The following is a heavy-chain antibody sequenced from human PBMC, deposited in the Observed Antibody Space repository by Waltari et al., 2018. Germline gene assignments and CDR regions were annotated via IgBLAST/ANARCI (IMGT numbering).Heavy chain of an antibody. CDR2: INHSGST. CDR1: GGSFSVYY. Sequence: QVQLQQWGAGLLKPSETLSLTCAVYGGSFSVYYWSWIRQPPGKGLEWIGEINHSGSTNYNPSLKSRVTISVDTSKNQFSLKLSSVTAADTAVYYCARVVRFLEWLGPYNWFDPWGQGTLVTVSS. J-gene: IGHJ5*02. V-gene: IGHV4-34*01. CDR3: ARVVRFLEWLGPYNWFDP. D-gene: IGHD3-3*01.